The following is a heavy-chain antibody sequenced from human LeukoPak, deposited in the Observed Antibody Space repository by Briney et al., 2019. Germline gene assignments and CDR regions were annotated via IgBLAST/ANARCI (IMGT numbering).Heavy chain of an antibody. J-gene: IGHJ4*02. V-gene: IGHV4-4*07. CDR1: GDSISSKY. CDR3: ASERYSSGWYRDFDY. D-gene: IGHD6-19*01. Sequence: PSETLSLTCTVSGDSISSKYWSWIRQPAGKGLEWIGRIHTSGSTNYNPSLKSRVTMSVDTSKIQFSLKLSSVTAADTAVYYCASERYSSGWYRDFDYWGQGTLVTVSS. CDR2: IHTSGST.